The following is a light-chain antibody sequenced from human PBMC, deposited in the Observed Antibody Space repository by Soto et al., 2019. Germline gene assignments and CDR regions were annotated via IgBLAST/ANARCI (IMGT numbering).Light chain of an antibody. Sequence: ELVLTQSPDTLSLSPGERATLSCRASQSVSDYLAWYQQKPGQAPRLLIYDASTRATGIPDRFSGSGSGTDFTLTISRLEPEDFAVYYCQQYGTSRTWTFGQGTKADI. CDR1: QSVSDY. CDR2: DAS. J-gene: IGKJ1*01. V-gene: IGKV3-20*01. CDR3: QQYGTSRTWT.